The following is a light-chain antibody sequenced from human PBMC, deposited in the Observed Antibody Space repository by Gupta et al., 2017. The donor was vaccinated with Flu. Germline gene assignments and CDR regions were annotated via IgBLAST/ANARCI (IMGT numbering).Light chain of an antibody. Sequence: SPSTLSASVGDTVTSTCRASENVNEWLAWYQQKAGKAPRLMIFRSSVGESGVPSRFSGSGSGKEFALTSRSRQPDDFATYYCHQDYTNYTFGQGTKLDIK. CDR1: ENVNEW. J-gene: IGKJ2*01. CDR3: HQDYTNYT. V-gene: IGKV1-5*03. CDR2: RSS.